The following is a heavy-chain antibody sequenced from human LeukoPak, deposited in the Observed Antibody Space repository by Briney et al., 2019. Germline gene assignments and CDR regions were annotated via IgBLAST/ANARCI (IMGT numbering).Heavy chain of an antibody. J-gene: IGHJ4*02. V-gene: IGHV3-21*01. Sequence: PGGSLRLSCAASGFIFSNYGVNWVRQAPGKGLEWVAAISASGSATSYADSVRGRFTISRDNAKNSLYLQMNSLRAEDTAVYYCAKEIGGGHFDYWGQGTLVTVSS. CDR1: GFIFSNYG. D-gene: IGHD2-15*01. CDR3: AKEIGGGHFDY. CDR2: ISASGSAT.